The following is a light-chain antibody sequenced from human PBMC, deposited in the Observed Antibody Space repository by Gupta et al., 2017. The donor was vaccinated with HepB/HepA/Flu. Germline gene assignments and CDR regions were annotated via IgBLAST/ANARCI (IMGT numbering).Light chain of an antibody. V-gene: IGKV3-15*01. CDR2: DAS. Sequence: ETVMTQTPVTLSVSPGETVTLSCRASQSVNSRLAWYQQKPGQAPRLLVYDASSRATGIPARFSGSGSGTEFTLTISGLQSEDSAVYYWQQDSDLKIFGHGTKVEIK. J-gene: IGKJ3*01. CDR1: QSVNSR. CDR3: QQDSDLKI.